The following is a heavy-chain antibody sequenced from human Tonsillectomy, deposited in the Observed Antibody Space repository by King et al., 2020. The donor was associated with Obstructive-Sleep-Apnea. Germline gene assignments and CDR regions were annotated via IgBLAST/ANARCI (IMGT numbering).Heavy chain of an antibody. CDR1: GFTFSGYA. V-gene: IGHV3-30*04. J-gene: IGHJ6*02. CDR2: ISYDGSNK. CDR3: VRDGVERRRPHYYGLDV. D-gene: IGHD1-1*01. Sequence: QVQLVESGGGVVQPGRSLRLSCAACGFTFSGYAMHWVRQSPGKGLEWVAVISYDGSNKYYADYVKGRFTIARDNSKNTLYLQMNSLRAEDTAVYYCVRDGVERRRPHYYGLDVWGQGTTVTVSS.